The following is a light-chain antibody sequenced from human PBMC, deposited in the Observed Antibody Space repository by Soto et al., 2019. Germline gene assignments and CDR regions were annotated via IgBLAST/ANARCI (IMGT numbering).Light chain of an antibody. CDR3: QQHNSSPWT. CDR1: QSISDC. V-gene: IGKV1-5*01. J-gene: IGKJ1*01. Sequence: EIQMTQSPSTLSASVGDRVTITCRASQSISDCLAWFQQKPGKAPKVLIYHASTLESGVPSRFSGSGSGTEFSLTISSLQPEDSATYYCQQHNSSPWTFGQGTRVEIK. CDR2: HAS.